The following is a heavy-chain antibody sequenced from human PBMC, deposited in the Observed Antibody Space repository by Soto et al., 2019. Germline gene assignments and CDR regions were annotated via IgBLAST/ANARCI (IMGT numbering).Heavy chain of an antibody. CDR3: AKTPARLVVGYYGMDV. J-gene: IGHJ6*02. V-gene: IGHV3-23*01. Sequence: PGGSLRLSCAASGFTFSSYAMSWVRQAPGKGLEWVSAISGSGGSTYYADSAKGRFTISRDNSKNTLYLQMNSLRAEDTAVYYCAKTPARLVVGYYGMDVWGQGTTVTVSS. CDR1: GFTFSSYA. CDR2: ISGSGGST. D-gene: IGHD3-9*01.